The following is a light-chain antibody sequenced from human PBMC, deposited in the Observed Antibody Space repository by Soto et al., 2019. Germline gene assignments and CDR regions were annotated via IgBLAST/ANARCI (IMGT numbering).Light chain of an antibody. V-gene: IGKV2-28*01. CDR3: MQALQSPVT. J-gene: IGKJ5*01. CDR1: QSLLHTDGYNY. Sequence: DIVMTQSPLSLPVTPGEPASISCRSSQSLLHTDGYNYLDWYLQKSGQSPQLLIYLGSNRASGVPDRFSGSGSGNDFTLKISRVEAEDVGVYYCMQALQSPVTFGQGTRLDIK. CDR2: LGS.